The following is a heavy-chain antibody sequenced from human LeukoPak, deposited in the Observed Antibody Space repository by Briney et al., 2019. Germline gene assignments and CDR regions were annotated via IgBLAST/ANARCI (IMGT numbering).Heavy chain of an antibody. J-gene: IGHJ5*02. CDR2: IYPGDSDT. D-gene: IGHD2-2*01. CDR1: GYSFTNYW. V-gene: IGHV5-51*01. Sequence: GESLKISCKGSGYSFTNYWIGWVRQMPGKGLEWMGIIYPGDSDTSYSASFQGQVTISAAKSISAAYLQWSSLKASDTAMYYCARHLGRYCTSTSCYPWFDPWGQGTLVTVSS. CDR3: ARHLGRYCTSTSCYPWFDP.